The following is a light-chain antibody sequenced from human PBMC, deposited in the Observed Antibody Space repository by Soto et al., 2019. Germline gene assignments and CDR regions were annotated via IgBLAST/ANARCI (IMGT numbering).Light chain of an antibody. CDR1: QSVSSNY. CDR2: GAS. CDR3: QQYNIWPLT. V-gene: IGKV3-20*01. J-gene: IGKJ3*01. Sequence: EIVLTQSPGTLSLSPGERATLSCRASQSVSSNYLAWYQQKPGQAPRLLIYGASSRATGIPDSFSGSGSGTEFTLTISSLQSEDFAVYYCQQYNIWPLTFGPG.